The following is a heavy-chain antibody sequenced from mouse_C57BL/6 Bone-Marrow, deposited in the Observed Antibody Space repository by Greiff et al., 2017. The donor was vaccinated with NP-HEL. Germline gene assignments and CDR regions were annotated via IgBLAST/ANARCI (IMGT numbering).Heavy chain of an antibody. Sequence: VKLMESGPELVKPGASVKISCKASGYAFSSSWMNWVKQRPGKGLEWIGRIYPGDGDTNYNGKFKGKATLTADKSSSTAYMQLSSLTSEDSAVYFCARSGGLRRGFAYWGQGTLVTVSA. CDR1: GYAFSSSW. CDR2: IYPGDGDT. D-gene: IGHD2-4*01. CDR3: ARSGGLRRGFAY. J-gene: IGHJ3*01. V-gene: IGHV1-82*01.